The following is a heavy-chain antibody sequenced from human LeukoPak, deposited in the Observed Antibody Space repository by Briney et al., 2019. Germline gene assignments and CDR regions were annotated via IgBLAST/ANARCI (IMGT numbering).Heavy chain of an antibody. Sequence: ASVKVSCKASGYTFTSYDINWVRQATGQGLEWMGWMNPNSGNTGYAQKFQGRVTITRNTSISTAYMELSSLRSEDTAVYYCARVPRGYDSSGHYNPRYFQHWGQGTLVTVSS. CDR3: ARVPRGYDSSGHYNPRYFQH. D-gene: IGHD3-22*01. CDR2: MNPNSGNT. V-gene: IGHV1-8*03. J-gene: IGHJ1*01. CDR1: GYTFTSYD.